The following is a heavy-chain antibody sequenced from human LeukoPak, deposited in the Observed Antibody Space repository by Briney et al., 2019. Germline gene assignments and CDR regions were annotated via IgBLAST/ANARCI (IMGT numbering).Heavy chain of an antibody. Sequence: GGSLRLSCAASGFTFSSNWMSWVRQAPGKGLEWVANIKQDGSEKYYVDSVKGRFTISRDNAKNSLYLQMNSLRAEDTAVYYCARERSMSNWGQGTLVTVSS. D-gene: IGHD1-26*01. CDR3: ARERSMSN. V-gene: IGHV3-7*03. CDR1: GFTFSSNW. J-gene: IGHJ4*02. CDR2: IKQDGSEK.